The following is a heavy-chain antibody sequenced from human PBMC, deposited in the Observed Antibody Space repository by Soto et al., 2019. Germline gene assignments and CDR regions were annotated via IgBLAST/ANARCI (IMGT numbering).Heavy chain of an antibody. V-gene: IGHV4-31*03. J-gene: IGHJ2*01. D-gene: IGHD2-15*01. CDR1: GGSISSGGYY. CDR3: ATYIVVVVAATSNWYFDL. Sequence: SSETLSLTCTVSGGSISSGGYYWSWIRQHPGKGLEWIGYIYYSGSTYYNPSLKSRVTISVDTSKNQFSLKLSSVTAADTAVYYCATYIVVVVAATSNWYFDLWGRGTLVTVSS. CDR2: IYYSGST.